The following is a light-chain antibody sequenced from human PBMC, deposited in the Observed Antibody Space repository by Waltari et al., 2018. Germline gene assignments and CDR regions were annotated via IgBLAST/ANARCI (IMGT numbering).Light chain of an antibody. CDR1: SSNIGNNY. J-gene: IGLJ7*01. V-gene: IGLV1-51*02. Sequence: QSVLTQPPSVSAAPGQRVTISCSGGSSNIGNNYVSWYRQFPGTAPKLLIYEDMHRPSGIPGRFSGSKSGTSATLDITGLQAGDEADYYCGTWDSSLSGAVFGGGTHLTVL. CDR3: GTWDSSLSGAV. CDR2: EDM.